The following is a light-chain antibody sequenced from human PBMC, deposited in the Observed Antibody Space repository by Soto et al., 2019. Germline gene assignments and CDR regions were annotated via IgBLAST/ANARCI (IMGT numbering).Light chain of an antibody. CDR3: QHYGDSSWT. V-gene: IGKV3-20*01. CDR1: QSVSSTL. J-gene: IGKJ1*01. Sequence: ELVLTQSPVALSLSSGQRATLSCRASQSVSSTLLTWYQQKPGQAPRLLIYGVSSRATGIPDRFSGSGSGTDFTLTISRVEPEDFAVYFCQHYGDSSWTVAQGSSLEI. CDR2: GVS.